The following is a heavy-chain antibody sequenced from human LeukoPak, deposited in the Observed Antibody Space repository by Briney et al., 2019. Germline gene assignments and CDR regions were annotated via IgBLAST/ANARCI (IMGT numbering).Heavy chain of an antibody. CDR2: IDYRWST. J-gene: IGHJ3*02. D-gene: IGHD3-9*01. V-gene: IGHV4-31*03. CDR1: GGSISSGGYY. CDR3: ARGKLLRYFDWLSRTADAFDI. Sequence: SETLSLTCTVSGGSISSGGYYWSWIRQHPGRGLEWIGYIDYRWSTYYNPSLKSRVTISVDTSKNQFSLKLSSVTAADTAVYYCARGKLLRYFDWLSRTADAFDIWGQGTMVTVSS.